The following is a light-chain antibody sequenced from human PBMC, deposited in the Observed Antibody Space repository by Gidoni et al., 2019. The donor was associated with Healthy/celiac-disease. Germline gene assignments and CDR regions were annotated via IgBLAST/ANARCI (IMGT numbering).Light chain of an antibody. Sequence: QSALTPPASVSGSPGQSITLSCTGTSRDVGGYNYVYWYQHHPGKAPKLMMYDVSNRPSGVSNRFSGSKSGNTASLTISGLQAEDEADYYCSSYTSSSVVFGGGTKLTVL. CDR2: DVS. CDR3: SSYTSSSVV. CDR1: SRDVGGYNY. J-gene: IGLJ2*01. V-gene: IGLV2-14*03.